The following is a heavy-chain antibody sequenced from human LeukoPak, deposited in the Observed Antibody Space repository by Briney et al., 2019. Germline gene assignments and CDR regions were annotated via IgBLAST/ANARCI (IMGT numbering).Heavy chain of an antibody. CDR1: GGSFSGYY. CDR3: ARADGRGYCSSTSCYPWFDP. V-gene: IGHV4-34*01. Sequence: SETLSLTCAVYGGSFSGYYWSWIRQPPGKGLEWIGEINHSGSTNYNPSLKSRVTISVDTSKSQFSLKLSSVTAADTAVYYCARADGRGYCSSTSCYPWFDPWGQGTLVTVSS. CDR2: INHSGST. J-gene: IGHJ5*02. D-gene: IGHD2-2*01.